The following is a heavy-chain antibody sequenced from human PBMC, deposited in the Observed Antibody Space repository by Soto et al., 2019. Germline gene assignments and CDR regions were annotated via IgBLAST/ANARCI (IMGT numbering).Heavy chain of an antibody. CDR2: IYWNDDK. D-gene: IGHD3-10*01. J-gene: IGHJ4*02. CDR3: AHSPPPPYGSGSLHNRYYFDY. CDR1: GFSLSTSGVG. V-gene: IGHV2-5*01. Sequence: QITLKESGPTLVKPTQTLTLTCTFSGFSLSTSGVGVGWIRQPPGKALEWLALIYWNDDKRYSPSLKSRLTITKDTSKNQVVLTMTNMDPVDTATYYCAHSPPPPYGSGSLHNRYYFDYWGQGTLVTVSS.